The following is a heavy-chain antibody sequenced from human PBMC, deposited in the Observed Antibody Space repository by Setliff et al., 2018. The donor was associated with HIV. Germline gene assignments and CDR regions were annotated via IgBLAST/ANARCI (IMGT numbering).Heavy chain of an antibody. D-gene: IGHD6-13*01. CDR3: ARGGVGQQLVLDY. V-gene: IGHV4-31*03. CDR2: IYYSGST. CDR1: GGSISSGGYY. Sequence: SETLSLTCTVSGGSISSGGYYWSWIRQHPGKGLEWIGYIYYSGSTYYNPSLKSRVTISVDTSKNQFSLKLSSVTAADTAVYYCARGGVGQQLVLDYWGQGTLVTVSS. J-gene: IGHJ4*02.